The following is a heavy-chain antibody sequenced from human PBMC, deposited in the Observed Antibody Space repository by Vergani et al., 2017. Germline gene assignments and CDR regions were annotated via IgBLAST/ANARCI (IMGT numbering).Heavy chain of an antibody. V-gene: IGHV3-21*01. D-gene: IGHD2-2*01. Sequence: EVQLVESGGGLVKPGGSLRLSCAASGFTFSSYSMNWVRQAPGKGMEWVSSISSSSSYIYYACSVKGRFTIYRDNAKNSLYLQMNRLRAEDTAVYYCARECGYCSSTSCLDYYYYYGMDVWGQGTTVTVSS. CDR1: GFTFSSYS. CDR3: ARECGYCSSTSCLDYYYYYGMDV. J-gene: IGHJ6*02. CDR2: ISSSSSYI.